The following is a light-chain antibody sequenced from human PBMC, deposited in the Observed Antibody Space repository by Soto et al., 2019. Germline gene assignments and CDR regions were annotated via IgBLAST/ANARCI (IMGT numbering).Light chain of an antibody. J-gene: IGKJ2*01. CDR3: QQSYSTPPT. CDR2: TAS. Sequence: DIQLTQSPSSLSASVGDRVTITCRASQSMSDSLNWYQQKSGKAPKLLIHTASTLQSGVPSRFSGRGSGPDFTLTISSVQPDDFAIYFCQQSYSTPPTFGQGTTLEIK. V-gene: IGKV1-39*01. CDR1: QSMSDS.